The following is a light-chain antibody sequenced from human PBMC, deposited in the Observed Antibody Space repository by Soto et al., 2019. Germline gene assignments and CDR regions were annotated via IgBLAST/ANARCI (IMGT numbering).Light chain of an antibody. V-gene: IGKV1-5*03. J-gene: IGKJ1*01. Sequence: DIQMTQSPSTLSASVGDRVTITCRASQSISSWLAWYQQKPGKAPKLLIYKAYRLESGFPSRFSGSGSGTEFTLTISSMQPDDFATYYCQQYNSYSPPWTFGQGTTVEIK. CDR2: KAY. CDR1: QSISSW. CDR3: QQYNSYSPPWT.